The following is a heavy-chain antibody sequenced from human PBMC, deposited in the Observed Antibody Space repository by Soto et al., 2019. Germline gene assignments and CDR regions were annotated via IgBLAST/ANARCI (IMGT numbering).Heavy chain of an antibody. CDR1: GYSFSDYW. CDR2: IYPGDSDT. V-gene: IGHV5-51*01. J-gene: IGHJ5*02. Sequence: GESLKISCKASGYSFSDYWIGWVRQMPGRGLEWMGIIYPGDSDTRYSASFQGQVTIPGDKSISTTFLPWSSLKASDTAVYYCASRGQYCGTSTCGFDPWGQGTLVTVSS. CDR3: ASRGQYCGTSTCGFDP. D-gene: IGHD2-21*01.